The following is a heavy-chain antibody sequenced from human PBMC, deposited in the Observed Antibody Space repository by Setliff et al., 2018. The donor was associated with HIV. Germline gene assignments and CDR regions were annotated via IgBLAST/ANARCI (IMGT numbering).Heavy chain of an antibody. CDR1: GYSFTSYW. CDR3: ATTDCSGADCPQMYDY. J-gene: IGHJ4*02. V-gene: IGHV5-51*01. D-gene: IGHD2-15*01. Sequence: GESLKISCKGSGYSFTSYWIGWVRQMPGKGLEWMGIIYPGDSDTRYSPSFQGQVTLSADKSRDNAKDLVYLEMNSLKVEDTAVYYCATTDCSGADCPQMYDYWGQGTLVTVSS. CDR2: IYPGDSDT.